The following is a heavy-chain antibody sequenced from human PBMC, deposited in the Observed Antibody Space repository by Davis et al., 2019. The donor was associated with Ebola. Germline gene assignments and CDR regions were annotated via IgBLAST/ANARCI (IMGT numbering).Heavy chain of an antibody. J-gene: IGHJ4*02. Sequence: MPSETLSLTCAVYGGSFSGYYWSWIRQPPGKGLEWIGEINHSGSTNYNPSLKSRVTISVDTSKNQFSLKLSSVTAADTAVYYCASQYSGSYGTFDYWGQGTLVTVSS. CDR3: ASQYSGSYGTFDY. V-gene: IGHV4-34*01. D-gene: IGHD1-26*01. CDR1: GGSFSGYY. CDR2: INHSGST.